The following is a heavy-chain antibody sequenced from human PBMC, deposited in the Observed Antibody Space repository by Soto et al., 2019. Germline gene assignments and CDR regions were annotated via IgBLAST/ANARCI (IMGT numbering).Heavy chain of an antibody. CDR1: GYTFTSYD. V-gene: IGHV1-8*01. CDR2: MNPNSGKT. Sequence: ASVKVSCKASGYTFTSYDINWVRQATGQGLEWMGWMNPNSGKTGYAQKFQGRVTITADESTSTAYMELSSLRSEDTAVYYCASPSYDSSGYRPPYFDYWGQGTLVTVSS. D-gene: IGHD3-22*01. J-gene: IGHJ4*02. CDR3: ASPSYDSSGYRPPYFDY.